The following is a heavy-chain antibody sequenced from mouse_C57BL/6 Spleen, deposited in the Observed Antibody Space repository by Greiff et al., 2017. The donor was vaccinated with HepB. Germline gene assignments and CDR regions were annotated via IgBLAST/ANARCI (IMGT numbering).Heavy chain of an antibody. V-gene: IGHV5-17*01. CDR2: ISSGSSTI. J-gene: IGHJ2*01. CDR3: ARQNWDGGYYFDY. CDR1: GFTFSDYG. D-gene: IGHD4-1*01. Sequence: DVMLVESGGGLVKPGGSLKLSCAASGFTFSDYGMHWVRQAPEKGLEWVAYISSGSSTIYYADTVKGRFTISRDNAKNTLFLQMTSLRSEDTAMYYCARQNWDGGYYFDYWGQGTTLTVSS.